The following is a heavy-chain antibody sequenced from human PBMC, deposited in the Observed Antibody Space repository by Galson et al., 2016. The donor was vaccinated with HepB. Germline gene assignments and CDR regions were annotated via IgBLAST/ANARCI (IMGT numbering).Heavy chain of an antibody. CDR1: GGSVSSTDYY. CDR2: LFYGGHT. D-gene: IGHD2-8*01. J-gene: IGHJ4*02. CDR3: AVLLVYVRV. V-gene: IGHV4-39*01. Sequence: SETLSLTCTVSGGSVSSTDYYWGWIRQSPGRGLEWIASLFYGGHTYYNPSLRSRVRMSADTSKSQSSLELTSVTAADTAVYYCAVLLVYVRVWGQGTPVAVSS.